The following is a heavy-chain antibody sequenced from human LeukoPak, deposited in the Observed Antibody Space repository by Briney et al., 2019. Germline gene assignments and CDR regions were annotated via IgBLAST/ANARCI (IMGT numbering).Heavy chain of an antibody. CDR3: ARDRGSGNYFQYNWFDP. CDR1: GYSISSGYY. D-gene: IGHD1-26*01. CDR2: IYHSGST. Sequence: SETLSLTCTVSGYSISSGYYWAWIRQPPGKGLEWIGSIYHSGSTYYNPSLKSRVTISVDTSKNQFSLKLISVTAADTAIYYCARDRGSGNYFQYNWFDPWGQGTLVIVSS. V-gene: IGHV4-38-2*02. J-gene: IGHJ5*02.